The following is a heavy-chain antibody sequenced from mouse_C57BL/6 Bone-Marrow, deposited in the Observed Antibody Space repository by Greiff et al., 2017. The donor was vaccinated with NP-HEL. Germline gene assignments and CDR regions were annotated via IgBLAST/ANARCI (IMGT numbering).Heavy chain of an antibody. J-gene: IGHJ4*01. CDR2: IDPENGDT. CDR3: TKGNGSSYGAKDY. CDR1: GFNIKDDY. Sequence: VQLKQSGAELVRPGASVKLSCTASGFNIKDDYMHWVKQRPEQGLEWIGWIDPENGDTEYASKFQGKATITADTSSNTAYLQLSSLTSEDTAVYYCTKGNGSSYGAKDYWGQGTSVTVSS. D-gene: IGHD1-1*01. V-gene: IGHV14-4*01.